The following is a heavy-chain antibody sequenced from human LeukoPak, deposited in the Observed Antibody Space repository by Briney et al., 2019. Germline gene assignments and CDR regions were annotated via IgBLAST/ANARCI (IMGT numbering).Heavy chain of an antibody. CDR2: ISGSGGST. J-gene: IGHJ4*02. D-gene: IGHD6-19*01. V-gene: IGHV3-23*01. CDR3: AKGYTSGSMYYFDY. Sequence: GGSLRLSCAASGFTFSNYAMSWVRQAPGKGLEWVSTISGSGGSTYYADSVKGRFTISRDNSKSTLYLQVNSLRAEDTAVYYCAKGYTSGSMYYFDYWGQGTLVTVSS. CDR1: GFTFSNYA.